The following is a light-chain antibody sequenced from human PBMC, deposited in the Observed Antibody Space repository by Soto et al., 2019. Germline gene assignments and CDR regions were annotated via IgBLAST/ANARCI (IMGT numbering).Light chain of an antibody. CDR2: AAS. CDR3: QKYNSADNT. J-gene: IGKJ2*01. V-gene: IGKV1-27*01. Sequence: DVQMTQSPSSLSASVGDRVTITCRASRDISSSLAWYQQKPGNVPKLLIYAASTLHAGVQSRFSGSGSATFFTLTINRLKPEDVATYYCQKYNSADNTFGRGTRLEI. CDR1: RDISSS.